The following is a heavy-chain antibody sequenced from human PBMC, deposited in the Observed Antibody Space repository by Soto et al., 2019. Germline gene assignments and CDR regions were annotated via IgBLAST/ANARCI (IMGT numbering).Heavy chain of an antibody. CDR1: GFSFSSQW. J-gene: IGHJ4*02. CDR3: VKDIR. V-gene: IGHV3-74*01. Sequence: PGGSMRLSCAASGFSFSSQWMYWVRQSPGKGPVWVSYINNDGSRIGYADSVKGRFTISRDNAKNTLYLQMNSLRVEDTAVYYCVKDIRWCRGTLVIVSS. CDR2: INNDGSRI.